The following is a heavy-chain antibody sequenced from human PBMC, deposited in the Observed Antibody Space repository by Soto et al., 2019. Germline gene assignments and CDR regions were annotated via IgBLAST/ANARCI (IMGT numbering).Heavy chain of an antibody. CDR1: GFTFSIYA. Sequence: GGSLRLSCAASGFTFSIYAMSWVRQAPGKGLEWVSAISGSGGSTYYADSVKGRFTISRDNSKNTLYLQMNSLRAEDTAVYYCAKDENYCSSTSCYGMDVWGQGTTVTVSS. CDR2: ISGSGGST. CDR3: AKDENYCSSTSCYGMDV. J-gene: IGHJ6*02. V-gene: IGHV3-23*01. D-gene: IGHD2-2*01.